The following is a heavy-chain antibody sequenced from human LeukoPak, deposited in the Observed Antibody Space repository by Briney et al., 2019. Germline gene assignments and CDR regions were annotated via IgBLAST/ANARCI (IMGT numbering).Heavy chain of an antibody. CDR2: IFYSGST. Sequence: PSETLSLTCSVSGGSISSGSYYWGWIRQPPGKGLEWIGSIFYSGSTNYNPSLKSRVTISVDTSKNQFSLKLSSVTAADTAVYYCARVGVVFDYWGQGTLVTVSS. J-gene: IGHJ4*02. CDR1: GGSISSGSYY. CDR3: ARVGVVFDY. V-gene: IGHV4-39*01. D-gene: IGHD3-16*01.